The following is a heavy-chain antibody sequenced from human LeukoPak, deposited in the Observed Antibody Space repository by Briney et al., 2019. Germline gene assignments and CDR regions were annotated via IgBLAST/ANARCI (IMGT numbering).Heavy chain of an antibody. V-gene: IGHV3-23*01. J-gene: IGHJ5*02. D-gene: IGHD3-10*01. CDR1: GFTFSSYA. CDR2: ISGSGGST. CDR3: AKDLREFYGSGSYSWFDP. Sequence: PGGSLRLSCAASGFTFSSYAMSWVRQAPGKGLEWVSAISGSGGSTYYADSVKGRFTISRDNSKNTLYLQMNSLRAEDTAVYYCAKDLREFYGSGSYSWFDPWGQGTLVTVSS.